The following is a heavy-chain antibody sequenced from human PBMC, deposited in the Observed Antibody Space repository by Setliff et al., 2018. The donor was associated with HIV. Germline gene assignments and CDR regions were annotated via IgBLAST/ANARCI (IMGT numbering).Heavy chain of an antibody. CDR1: GGSFNGYY. V-gene: IGHV4-34*01. CDR2: INHSGST. Sequence: LSLTCAVYGGSFNGYYWSWIRQPPGKGLKWIGEINHSGSTNYNPSLKSRVTMSVDKSKNQFSLRLSSVTAADTAVYYCARARRAGSGPKYFQHWGQGTLVTVS. J-gene: IGHJ1*01. CDR3: ARARRAGSGPKYFQH. D-gene: IGHD2-15*01.